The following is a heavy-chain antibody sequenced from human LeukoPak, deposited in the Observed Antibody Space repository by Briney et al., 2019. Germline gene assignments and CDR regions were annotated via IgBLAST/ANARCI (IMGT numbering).Heavy chain of an antibody. V-gene: IGHV1-69*05. J-gene: IGHJ3*02. D-gene: IGHD3-16*01. CDR1: GGTFSSYA. CDR3: ARDWGSADAFDI. CDR2: IIPIFGTA. Sequence: ASVKVSCKASGGTFSSYAISWVRQAPGQGLEWMGGIIPIFGTAYYAQKFQGRVTITTDESTSTAYMELSSLRSEDTAVYYCARDWGSADAFDIWGQGTMVTVSS.